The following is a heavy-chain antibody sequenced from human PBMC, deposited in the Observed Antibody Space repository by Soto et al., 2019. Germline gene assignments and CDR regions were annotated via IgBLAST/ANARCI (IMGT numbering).Heavy chain of an antibody. CDR3: ATHQGVPASIVGNYFEN. CDR1: GFTFSRYG. J-gene: IGHJ4*02. Sequence: GGSLRLSCVASGFTFSRYGMNWVRQIPGEGLEWVAVIWFDGSKQYYADSAKGRLTVSRDNPRNTVYLEMNSLRVGDTAIYYCATHQGVPASIVGNYFENWGQGTLVTVSS. D-gene: IGHD2-21*01. V-gene: IGHV3-33*01. CDR2: IWFDGSKQ.